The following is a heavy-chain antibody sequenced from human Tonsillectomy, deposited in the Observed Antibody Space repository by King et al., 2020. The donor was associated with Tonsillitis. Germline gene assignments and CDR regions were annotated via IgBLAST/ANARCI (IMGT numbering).Heavy chain of an antibody. CDR2: IKQDGSEK. Sequence: VQLVESGGGLVQPGGSLRLSCAASGFTFSRYWMTWVRQAPGKGLEWVANIKQDGSEKYYVDSVKGRFTISRDNGKNSLDLQMNSLRAEDTDVYYCATEPGDRPFDYWGQGTLVTVSS. V-gene: IGHV3-7*03. CDR1: GFTFSRYW. J-gene: IGHJ4*02. CDR3: ATEPGDRPFDY.